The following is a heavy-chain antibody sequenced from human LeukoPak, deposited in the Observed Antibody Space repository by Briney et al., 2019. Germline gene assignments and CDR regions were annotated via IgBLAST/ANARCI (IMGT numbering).Heavy chain of an antibody. D-gene: IGHD2-15*01. J-gene: IGHJ4*02. V-gene: IGHV4-59*08. Sequence: SETLSLTCIVSGGSISPYYWCWIRQPPGSGLEWIAYIYYSGSTSYNPSLKSRVAISVDTSNNEVSLKLSSVTSADTAVYYCARHASCSGGSCYWDYWGQGTLVTVTS. CDR2: IYYSGST. CDR3: ARHASCSGGSCYWDY. CDR1: GGSISPYY.